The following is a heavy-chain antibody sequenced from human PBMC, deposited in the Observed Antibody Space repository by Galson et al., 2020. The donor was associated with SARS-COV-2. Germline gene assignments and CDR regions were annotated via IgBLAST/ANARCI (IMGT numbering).Heavy chain of an antibody. V-gene: IGHV3-49*03. CDR3: TREFAWELLKWYSDL. CDR1: GFTFGDYA. CDR2: IRSKAYGGTT. J-gene: IGHJ2*01. D-gene: IGHD1-26*01. Sequence: GESLKISCTASGFTFGDYAMSWFRQAPGKGLEWVGFIRSKAYGGTTEYAASVKGRFTISRDDSKSIAYLQMNSLKTEDTAVYYCTREFAWELLKWYSDLWGRGTLVTVSS.